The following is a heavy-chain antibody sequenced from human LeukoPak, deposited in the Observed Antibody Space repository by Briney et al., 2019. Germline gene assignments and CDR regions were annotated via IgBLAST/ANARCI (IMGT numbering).Heavy chain of an antibody. CDR1: GFTFSSYG. J-gene: IGHJ4*02. CDR3: TTDPPGYYDYVWGSYRYSGY. Sequence: GGSLRLSCAASGFTFSSYGMHWVRQAPGKGLEWVAFIRYDGSNKYYADSVKGRFTISRDNSKNTLYLQMNSLKTEDTAVYYCTTDPPGYYDYVWGSYRYSGYWGQGTLVTVSS. D-gene: IGHD3-16*02. V-gene: IGHV3-30*02. CDR2: IRYDGSNK.